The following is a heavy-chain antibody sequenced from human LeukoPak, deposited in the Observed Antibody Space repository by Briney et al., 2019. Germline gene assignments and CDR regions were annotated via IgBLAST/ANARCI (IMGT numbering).Heavy chain of an antibody. V-gene: IGHV1-2*02. CDR2: INPNSGGT. CDR1: GYTFTGYY. CDR3: LLYQLLSANPDWFDP. J-gene: IGHJ5*02. D-gene: IGHD2-2*01. Sequence: ASVKVSCKASGYTFTGYYMHWVRQAPGQGLEWMGWINPNSGGTNYAQKFQGRVTMTRATSISTAYMELSRLRSDDPAVYYCLLYQLLSANPDWFDPWGQGTLVTVSS.